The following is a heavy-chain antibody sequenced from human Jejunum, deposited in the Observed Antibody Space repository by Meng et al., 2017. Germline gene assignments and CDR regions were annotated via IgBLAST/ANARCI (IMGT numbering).Heavy chain of an antibody. V-gene: IGHV4-34*01. CDR1: GGSLTGYY. J-gene: IGHJ5*02. D-gene: IGHD2-15*01. Sequence: VHLEQGGAGLLKSSETLSLTCAVCGGSLTGYYWSWIRQAPEKGLEYIGDIHFSGTTTYMPSLRSRLTLSVDTSNNPFSLKLNSVTAADTATYYCVRRRSGASSLFDLWGPGTLVTVSS. CDR2: IHFSGTT. CDR3: VRRRSGASSLFDL.